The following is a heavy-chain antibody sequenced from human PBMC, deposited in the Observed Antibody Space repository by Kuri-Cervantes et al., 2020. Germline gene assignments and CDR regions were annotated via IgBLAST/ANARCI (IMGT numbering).Heavy chain of an antibody. CDR1: GGSLSDYY. V-gene: IGHV4-34*01. J-gene: IGHJ4*02. Sequence: LRLTCAVYGGSLSDYYWSWIRQPPGKGLEWIGESNHSGSTNYNPSLKSRVIISVDTSKNQFSLNLSSVTAADTAVYYCAREGYYWGQGTLVTVSS. CDR3: AREGYY. CDR2: SNHSGST.